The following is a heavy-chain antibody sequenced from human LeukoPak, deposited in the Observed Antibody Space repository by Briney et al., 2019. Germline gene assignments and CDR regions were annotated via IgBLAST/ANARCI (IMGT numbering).Heavy chain of an antibody. CDR1: GFTFSSYA. D-gene: IGHD3-10*01. CDR2: ISGSGDST. V-gene: IGHV3-23*01. Sequence: GGSLRLSCAASGFTFSSYAMSWVRQAPGKGLEWVSAISGSGDSTYYADSVKGRFTISRDNSKNSLYLQMNSLRAEDTAVYYCARASYYYGSGSYSTFDYWGQGTLVTVSS. CDR3: ARASYYYGSGSYSTFDY. J-gene: IGHJ4*02.